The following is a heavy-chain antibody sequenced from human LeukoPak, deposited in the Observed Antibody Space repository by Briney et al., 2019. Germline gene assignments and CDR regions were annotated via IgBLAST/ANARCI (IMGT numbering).Heavy chain of an antibody. CDR2: ITATSNYM. CDR1: GFSFNTYS. V-gene: IGHV3-21*01. D-gene: IGHD3-10*01. Sequence: GGSLRLSCKASGFSFNTYSMNWVRQPPGKGLEWVSGITATSNYMWYADSVKGRFTISRDNAQNTLYLQMDRLRGEDTAVYYCARSFTALRGGLWGQGTLVAVSS. CDR3: ARSFTALRGGL. J-gene: IGHJ4*02.